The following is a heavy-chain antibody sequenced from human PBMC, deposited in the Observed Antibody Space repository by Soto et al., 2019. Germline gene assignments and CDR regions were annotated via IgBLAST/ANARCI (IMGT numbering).Heavy chain of an antibody. V-gene: IGHV3-49*04. CDR1: GFRFSEHA. CDR3: SRGSFGYYGP. D-gene: IGHD2-2*03. Sequence: PGGSLRLSCNCSGFRFSEHAMTWVRQAPGKGLEWVGFIRKTPYGGTTDYAASVRGRFTISRDDSASIAYPQMNSLKTEDSGLYYCSRGSFGYYGPWGPGTLVTVSS. J-gene: IGHJ5*02. CDR2: IRKTPYGGTT.